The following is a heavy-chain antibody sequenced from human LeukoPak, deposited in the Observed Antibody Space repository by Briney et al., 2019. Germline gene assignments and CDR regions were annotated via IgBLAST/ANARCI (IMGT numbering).Heavy chain of an antibody. D-gene: IGHD6-19*01. J-gene: IGHJ4*02. CDR1: GFTFSSYS. CDR3: ARDGSGWTLYYFDY. Sequence: GGSLRLSCAASGFTFSSYSMNWVRQAPGKGLEWVSSISSSSYIYYADSVKGRFTISRDNAKNSLYLQMNSLRAEDTAVYYCARDGSGWTLYYFDYWGQGTLVTVSS. V-gene: IGHV3-21*01. CDR2: ISSSSYI.